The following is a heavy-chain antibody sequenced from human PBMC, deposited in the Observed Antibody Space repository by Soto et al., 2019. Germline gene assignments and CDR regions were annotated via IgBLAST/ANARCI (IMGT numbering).Heavy chain of an antibody. CDR1: GYTFTKYD. J-gene: IGHJ6*02. CDR2: VNPISGNT. Sequence: QEQLEQSGAEVKKPGASVKVSCKASGYTFTKYDFNWVRQATGQGPEWMGWVNPISGNTETAQNFQGRVSPTMNTSTNTAVMELRSLRSGDTATYYCTTSRINMIRGVFYYGLDVWGRGTTVTVSS. D-gene: IGHD3-10*01. CDR3: TTSRINMIRGVFYYGLDV. V-gene: IGHV1-8*01.